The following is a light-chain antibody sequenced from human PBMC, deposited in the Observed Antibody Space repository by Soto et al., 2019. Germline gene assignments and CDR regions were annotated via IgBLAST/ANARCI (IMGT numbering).Light chain of an antibody. J-gene: IGLJ2*01. CDR1: SSDVGGYNY. CDR2: EVY. V-gene: IGLV2-8*01. Sequence: QSVLTQPPSASGPPGQSVTISCTGTSSDVGGYNYVSWYQQHPGKAPKLMIYEVYKRPSGVPDRFSGSKSGNTASLTVSGLQAGDEAVYHCSSYAGSNVLFGGGTKLTVL. CDR3: SSYAGSNVL.